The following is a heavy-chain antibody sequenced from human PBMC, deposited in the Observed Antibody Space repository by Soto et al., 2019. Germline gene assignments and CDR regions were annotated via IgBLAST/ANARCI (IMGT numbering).Heavy chain of an antibody. CDR1: AYSYTSYG. J-gene: IGHJ6*02. CDR2: ISAYNGRT. D-gene: IGHD3-16*01. Sequence: QVQLVQSGPEVKKPGASVNVSCKASAYSYTSYGISWVRQAPGQGLEWMGWISAYNGRTNYAQKFRGRVTFTTDASTSTAFMQLRSLRSDDTAMYYCARDTRKELWAEGLNAMDVWGQGTTVTV. V-gene: IGHV1-18*01. CDR3: ARDTRKELWAEGLNAMDV.